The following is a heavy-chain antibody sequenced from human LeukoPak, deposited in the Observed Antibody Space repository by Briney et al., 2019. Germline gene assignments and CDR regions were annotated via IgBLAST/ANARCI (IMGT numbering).Heavy chain of an antibody. D-gene: IGHD2-8*01. CDR1: GFTFGSYA. V-gene: IGHV3-30-3*01. CDR3: ARDIVPYYYYYGMDV. J-gene: IGHJ6*02. Sequence: GGSLRLSCAASGFTFGSYAMHWVRQAPGKGLEWVAVISYDGSNKYYADSVKGRFTISRDNSKNTLYLQMNSLRAEDTAVYYCARDIVPYYYYYGMDVWGQGTTVTVSS. CDR2: ISYDGSNK.